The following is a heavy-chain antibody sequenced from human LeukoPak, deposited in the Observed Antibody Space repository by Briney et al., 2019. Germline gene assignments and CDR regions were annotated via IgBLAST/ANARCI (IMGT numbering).Heavy chain of an antibody. CDR2: ISSSSSTI. V-gene: IGHV3-48*02. D-gene: IGHD3-16*02. Sequence: GGSLRLSCAASGFTFSSYSMNWVRQAPGKGLEWVSYISSSSSTIYYADSVKGRFTISRDNAKNSLYLQMNSLRDEDTAVYYCARDKAAGLSGSYRSYYYYYGMDVWGQGTTVTVSS. CDR3: ARDKAAGLSGSYRSYYYYYGMDV. J-gene: IGHJ6*02. CDR1: GFTFSSYS.